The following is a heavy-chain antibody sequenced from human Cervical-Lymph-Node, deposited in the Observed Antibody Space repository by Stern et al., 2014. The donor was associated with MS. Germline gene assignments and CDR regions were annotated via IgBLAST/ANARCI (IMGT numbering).Heavy chain of an antibody. D-gene: IGHD3-22*01. CDR3: ARDGAYYYDSSGDLDY. CDR2: ISTSNGNT. Sequence: VQLVQSGAEVKKPGASVKVSCKASGYTFTSYGITWVRQAPGQGLEWMGWISTSNGNTNYAQNLQGRITMTTDTSTSTAYMELRSLRSDDTAVYYCARDGAYYYDSSGDLDYWGQGTLVTVSS. V-gene: IGHV1-18*01. J-gene: IGHJ4*02. CDR1: GYTFTSYG.